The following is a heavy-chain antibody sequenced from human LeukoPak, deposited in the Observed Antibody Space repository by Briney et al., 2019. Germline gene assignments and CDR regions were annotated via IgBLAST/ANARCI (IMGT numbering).Heavy chain of an antibody. V-gene: IGHV3-9*01. CDR2: ISWNSGSI. D-gene: IGHD1-26*01. CDR3: AKDKRGGSYFDY. Sequence: GGSLRLSCTASGFTLSDYAMSWFRQAPGKGLEWVSGISWNSGSIGYADSVKGRLTISRDNAKNSLYLQMNSLRAEDTALYYCAKDKRGGSYFDYWGQGTLVTVSS. J-gene: IGHJ4*02. CDR1: GFTLSDYA.